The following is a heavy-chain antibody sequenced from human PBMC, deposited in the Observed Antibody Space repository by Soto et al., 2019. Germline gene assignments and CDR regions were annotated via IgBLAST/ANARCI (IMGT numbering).Heavy chain of an antibody. Sequence: PSETLSLTCSVSGGTISGYYWTWIRQPAGKGLEWIGRIYSSGNTKYNPSLQSRVTMSLDTSNNQFSLRLTSITAADTAVYYCARGQRFSDWFDPWGQGTLVTVSS. D-gene: IGHD3-3*01. CDR3: ARGQRFSDWFDP. V-gene: IGHV4-4*07. CDR1: GGTISGYY. CDR2: IYSSGNT. J-gene: IGHJ5*02.